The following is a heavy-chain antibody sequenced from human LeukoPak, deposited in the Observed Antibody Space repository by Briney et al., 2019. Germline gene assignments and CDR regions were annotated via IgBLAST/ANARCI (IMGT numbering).Heavy chain of an antibody. V-gene: IGHV3-23*01. CDR2: ICGSGGST. CDR1: VFTFSGYA. CDR3: AKGSHCSSTSCPPGGWFDP. D-gene: IGHD2-2*01. Sequence: RGSLRLSRAASVFTFSGYAMSCVRQAPGKGLEWVSAICGSGGSTYYADSVKGRFTSSGDNSTDTLYLQMNSLRAEDTAVYYCAKGSHCSSTSCPPGGWFDPWGQGTLVTVS. J-gene: IGHJ5*02.